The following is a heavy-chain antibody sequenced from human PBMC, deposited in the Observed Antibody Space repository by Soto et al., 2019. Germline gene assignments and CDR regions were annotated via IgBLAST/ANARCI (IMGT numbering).Heavy chain of an antibody. CDR2: IRSKAYGGTT. J-gene: IGHJ4*02. D-gene: IGHD1-1*01. Sequence: EVQLVESGGGLVQPGRSLRLSCTASGFTFGDYAMSWFRLAPGKGLEWVGFIRSKAYGGTTEYAASVKGRFTISRDDSKSIAHLQMNSLKTEDTAVYYCTRTEVGTGTLRSPYFDYWGQGTLVTVSS. CDR1: GFTFGDYA. CDR3: TRTEVGTGTLRSPYFDY. V-gene: IGHV3-49*03.